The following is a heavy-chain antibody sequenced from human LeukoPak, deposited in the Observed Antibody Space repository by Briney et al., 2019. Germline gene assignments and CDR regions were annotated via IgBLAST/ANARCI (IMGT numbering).Heavy chain of an antibody. V-gene: IGHV3-30*01. CDR2: ISYDGSNK. J-gene: IGHJ5*02. Sequence: GRSLRLSCAASGFTFSSYAMHWVRQAPGKGLEWVAVISYDGSNKYYADSVKGRFTISRDNSKNTLYLQMNSLGAEDTAVYYCASGAAAGKGDWFDPWGQGTLVTVSS. CDR3: ASGAAAGKGDWFDP. D-gene: IGHD6-13*01. CDR1: GFTFSSYA.